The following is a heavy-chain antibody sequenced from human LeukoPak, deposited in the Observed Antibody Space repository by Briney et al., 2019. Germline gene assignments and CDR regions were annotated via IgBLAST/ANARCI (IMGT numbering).Heavy chain of an antibody. CDR3: AKALAPYTSGTFDH. Sequence: GGSLRLSCATSGFTFNSCVMSWVRQAPGKGLEWVSVINHSGSGTYYADSVKGRFTTSRDNSKNSLYLEMSSLRVEDTAIYYCAKALAPYTSGTFDHWGQGSLVTVSS. CDR2: INHSGSGT. D-gene: IGHD6-19*01. J-gene: IGHJ4*02. V-gene: IGHV3-23*05. CDR1: GFTFNSCV.